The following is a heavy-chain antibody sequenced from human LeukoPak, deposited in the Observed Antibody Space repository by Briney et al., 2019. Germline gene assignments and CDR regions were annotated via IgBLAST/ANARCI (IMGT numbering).Heavy chain of an antibody. Sequence: SETLSLTCTVSGGSISSSSYYWGWIRQPPGKGLEWIGSIYYSGSTYYNPSLKSRVTISVDTSKNQFSLKLSSVTAADTAVYYCVATRDDYYYYMDVWGKGTTVTVSS. CDR2: IYYSGST. V-gene: IGHV4-39*01. CDR3: VATRDDYYYYMDV. CDR1: GGSISSSSYY. D-gene: IGHD5-24*01. J-gene: IGHJ6*03.